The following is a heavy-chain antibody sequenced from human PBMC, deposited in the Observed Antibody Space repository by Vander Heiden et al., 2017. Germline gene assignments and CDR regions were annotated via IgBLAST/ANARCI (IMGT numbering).Heavy chain of an antibody. J-gene: IGHJ5*02. Sequence: QVQLQESGPGLVKPSETLSLTCAVSGYSISSGYYWGWIRQPPGKGLEWIGSIYHSGSTYYNPSLKSRVTISVDTSKNQFSLKLSSVTAADTAVYYCARELQQLVPWFDPWGQGTLVTVSS. D-gene: IGHD6-13*01. CDR2: IYHSGST. V-gene: IGHV4-38-2*02. CDR3: ARELQQLVPWFDP. CDR1: GYSISSGYY.